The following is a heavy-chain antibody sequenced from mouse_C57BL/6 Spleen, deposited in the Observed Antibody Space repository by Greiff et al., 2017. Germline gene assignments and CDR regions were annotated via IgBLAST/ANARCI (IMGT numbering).Heavy chain of an antibody. J-gene: IGHJ1*03. Sequence: EVQLQESGPGLVKPSQSLSLTCPVTGYSITSGYYWNWIRQFPGNKLEWMGYISYDGSNKYNPSLQNRISITRDTSKNQFFLKLNSVTTEDTATYYCAREGPGYFDVWGTGPTVTVSS. D-gene: IGHD3-3*01. V-gene: IGHV3-6*01. CDR3: AREGPGYFDV. CDR1: GYSITSGYY. CDR2: ISYDGSN.